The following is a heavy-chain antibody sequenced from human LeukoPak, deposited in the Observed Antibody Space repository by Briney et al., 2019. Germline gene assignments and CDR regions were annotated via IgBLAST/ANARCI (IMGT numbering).Heavy chain of an antibody. J-gene: IGHJ4*02. Sequence: PSETLSLTCTVSGVSVSSGSYYWSWIRQPPGKGLEWIGYIYYSGSTNYNPSLKSRVTISVGTSKNQFSLKLSSVTAADTAVYYCASEGAGTFDYWGQGTLVTVSS. D-gene: IGHD6-13*01. V-gene: IGHV4-61*01. CDR2: IYYSGST. CDR1: GVSVSSGSYY. CDR3: ASEGAGTFDY.